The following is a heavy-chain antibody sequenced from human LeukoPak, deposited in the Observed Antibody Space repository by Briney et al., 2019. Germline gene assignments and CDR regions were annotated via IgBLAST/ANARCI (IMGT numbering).Heavy chain of an antibody. D-gene: IGHD3-22*01. J-gene: IGHJ6*02. CDR1: GFTFSSYS. CDR3: ARLYDSRLYGMDV. Sequence: GGSLRLSCAASGFTFSSYSVNWVRHAPWKGLEWVSCISSSSSYIYYADSVKGRFTISRDNAKNSLYLQMNSLRAEDTAVYYCARLYDSRLYGMDVWGQGTTVTVSS. CDR2: ISSSSSYI. V-gene: IGHV3-21*01.